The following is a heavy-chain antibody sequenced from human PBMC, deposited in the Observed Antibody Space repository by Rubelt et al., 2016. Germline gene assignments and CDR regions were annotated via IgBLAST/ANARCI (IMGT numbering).Heavy chain of an antibody. CDR3: AGMSLADAGWYFDH. D-gene: IGHD3-10*01. V-gene: IGHV4-31*11. J-gene: IGHJ2*01. CDR2: IHHTGSP. CDR1: GESLRYGGHY. Sequence: QVRLQESGPGLVKPSQTLSLTCALAGESLRYGGHYWTWIRQHAQRGLEWLGYIHHTGSPLYNPSLGGRLSITIDTSTNHLSRGGAAVPAAGTAVYHGAGMSLADAGWYFDHWGRGTPVTVSS.